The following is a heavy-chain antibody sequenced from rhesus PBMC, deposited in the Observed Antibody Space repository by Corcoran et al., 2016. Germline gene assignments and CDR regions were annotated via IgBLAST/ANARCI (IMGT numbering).Heavy chain of an antibody. D-gene: IGHD6-13*01. CDR1: GGSISSSY. J-gene: IGHJ4*01. CDR2: IYGSGSSI. CDR3: ARSYSSWSYLDY. V-gene: IGHV4-169*01. Sequence: QLQLQESGPGLVKPSETLSVTCAVSGGSISSSYWSWIRQAPGKGLEWIGYIYGSGSSINYNPSLKSRVTLSVDTSKNQLSLKLSSVTAADTAVYYCARSYSSWSYLDYWGQGVLVTVSS.